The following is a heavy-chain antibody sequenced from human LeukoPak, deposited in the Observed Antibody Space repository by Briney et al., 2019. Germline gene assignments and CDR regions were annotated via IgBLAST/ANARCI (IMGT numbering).Heavy chain of an antibody. J-gene: IGHJ5*02. CDR1: GYTLTKLS. D-gene: IGHD3-9*01. V-gene: IGHV1-24*01. CDR2: FHPEDGET. CDR3: ATGRADWLLKTNWFDP. Sequence: SVTLSCTVSGYTLTKLSMHWVRHPHGKGNGWKGGFHPEDGETIYAQTFQDRLTTTADTSTDTAYMELSSLRYEDTAVYYFATGRADWLLKTNWFDPWGQGTLVTVSS.